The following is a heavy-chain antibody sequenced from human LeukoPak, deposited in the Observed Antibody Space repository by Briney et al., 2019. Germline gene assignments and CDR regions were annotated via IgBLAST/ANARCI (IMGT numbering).Heavy chain of an antibody. CDR1: GYTFTAYY. CDR3: ARFSVGGRYDFDY. D-gene: IGHD3-9*01. CDR2: ISPNSGAT. Sequence: GASVKVSCKAYGYTFTAYYLHWVRQAPGQGLEWMGWISPNSGATKYAQKFQDRVTMTRDTSINTAYMELSSLRSDDTAAYYCARFSVGGRYDFDYWGQGTLVTVSS. V-gene: IGHV1-2*02. J-gene: IGHJ4*02.